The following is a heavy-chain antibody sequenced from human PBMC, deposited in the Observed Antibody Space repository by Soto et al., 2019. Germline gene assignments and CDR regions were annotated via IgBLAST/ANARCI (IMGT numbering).Heavy chain of an antibody. Sequence: LGESLKISCTGFGYTFTTFWISWVRQMPGRGLEWMGRIDPRDSYTRYSPSFQGQVTISADKSISTAYLQWSSLKASDTAMYYCARHSSTSPLGMDVWGQGTTVTVSS. V-gene: IGHV5-10-1*04. CDR3: ARHSSTSPLGMDV. CDR1: GYTFTTFW. J-gene: IGHJ6*02. D-gene: IGHD2-2*01. CDR2: IDPRDSYT.